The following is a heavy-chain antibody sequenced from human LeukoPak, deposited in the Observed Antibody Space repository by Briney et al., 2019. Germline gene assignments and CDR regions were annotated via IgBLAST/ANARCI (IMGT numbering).Heavy chain of an antibody. Sequence: PSETLSLTCTVSGGSISSSSYYWGWIRQPPGKGLEWIGSIYYSGSTYYNPSLKSRVTISVDTSKNQFSLKLSPVTAADTAVYYCATMDFYFDYWGQGTLVTVSS. CDR2: IYYSGST. D-gene: IGHD3/OR15-3a*01. J-gene: IGHJ4*02. CDR1: GGSISSSSYY. V-gene: IGHV4-39*01. CDR3: ATMDFYFDY.